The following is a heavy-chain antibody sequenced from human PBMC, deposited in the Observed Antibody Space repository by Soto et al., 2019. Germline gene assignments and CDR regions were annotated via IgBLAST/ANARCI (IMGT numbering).Heavy chain of an antibody. V-gene: IGHV4-59*01. D-gene: IGHD5-18*01. J-gene: IGHJ4*02. CDR1: GGSISSYY. Sequence: SETLSLTCTVSGGSISSYYWGWIRQPPGKGLEWIGYIYYSGSTNYNPSLKSRVTISVDTSKNQFSLKLSSVTAADTAVYYCARVDTAMEIYYFDYWGQGTLVTVSS. CDR2: IYYSGST. CDR3: ARVDTAMEIYYFDY.